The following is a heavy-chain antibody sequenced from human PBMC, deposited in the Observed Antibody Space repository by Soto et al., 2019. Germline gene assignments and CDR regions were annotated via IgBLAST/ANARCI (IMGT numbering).Heavy chain of an antibody. CDR2: IYYSGST. J-gene: IGHJ4*02. Sequence: PSDTLSLTCTVSGGSVSSGSYYWSWIRQPPGKGLEWIGYIYYSGSTNYNPSLKSRVTISVDTSKNQFSLKLSSVTAADTAVYYCARGWNYYDSSGHHEPFDYWGQGTLVTVSS. CDR1: GGSVSSGSYY. D-gene: IGHD3-22*01. V-gene: IGHV4-61*01. CDR3: ARGWNYYDSSGHHEPFDY.